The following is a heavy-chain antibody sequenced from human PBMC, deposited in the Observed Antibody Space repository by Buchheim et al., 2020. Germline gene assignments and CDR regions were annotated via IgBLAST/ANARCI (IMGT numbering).Heavy chain of an antibody. J-gene: IGHJ6*02. D-gene: IGHD5-12*01. Sequence: QVQLVQSGAEVKKPGASVKVSCKASGYTFTGYYMHWVRQAPGQGLEWMGWINPNSGGTNYAQKFQGWVTMTRDTSISTAYLELSRLRSDDTAVYYWARDRVWLRFGNYYYDGMDVWGQGTT. CDR3: ARDRVWLRFGNYYYDGMDV. CDR1: GYTFTGYY. CDR2: INPNSGGT. V-gene: IGHV1-2*04.